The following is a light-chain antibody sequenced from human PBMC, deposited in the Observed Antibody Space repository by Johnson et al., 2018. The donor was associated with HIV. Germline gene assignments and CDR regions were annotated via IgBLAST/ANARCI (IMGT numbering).Light chain of an antibody. J-gene: IGLJ1*01. CDR2: KNN. CDR1: SSTIGSNY. Sequence: QSVLTQPPSVSAAPGQKVTISCSGSSSTIGSNYVSWYQLLPGTPPKLLIFKNNERPSGIPDRFSGSTSGTSATLGITGLQTGDEADYYCGTWDTSLSAGGVFGTGTKVTVL. V-gene: IGLV1-51*02. CDR3: GTWDTSLSAGGV.